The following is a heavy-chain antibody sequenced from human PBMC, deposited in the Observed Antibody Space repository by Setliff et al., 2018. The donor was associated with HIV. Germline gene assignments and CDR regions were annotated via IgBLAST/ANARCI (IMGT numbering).Heavy chain of an antibody. J-gene: IGHJ4*02. CDR1: GYSISSNDY. CDR3: ARRPYYFDY. Sequence: LSLTCVVSGYSISSNDYWAWIRQPPGKGLEWIGEINHSGSTNYNPSLKSRVTISVDTSKKQFSLKLSSVTAADTAVYYCARRPYYFDYWGQGTLVTVSS. V-gene: IGHV4-38-2*01. CDR2: INHSGST.